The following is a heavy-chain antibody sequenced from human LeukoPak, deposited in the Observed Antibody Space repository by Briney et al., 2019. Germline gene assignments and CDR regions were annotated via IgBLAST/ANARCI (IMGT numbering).Heavy chain of an antibody. CDR3: GTSIAAAEYYSDY. J-gene: IGHJ4*02. CDR1: GGSISNYY. V-gene: IGHV4-59*01. Sequence: SETLSLTCTVSGGSISNYYWSWIRQPPGKGLEWIGYIYYSGSTNYNPSLKSRVTISVDTSKNQFSLKLSSVTAADTAVYYCGTSIAAAEYYSDYWGQGTLVTVSS. D-gene: IGHD6-13*01. CDR2: IYYSGST.